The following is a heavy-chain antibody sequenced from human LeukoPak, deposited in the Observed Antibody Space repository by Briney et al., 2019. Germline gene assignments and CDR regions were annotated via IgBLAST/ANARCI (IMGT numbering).Heavy chain of an antibody. J-gene: IGHJ4*02. CDR1: DDSISDYY. CDR3: ARGGNYDSSGYYLFDY. D-gene: IGHD3-22*01. Sequence: PSETLSLTCTVSDDSISDYYRGWIRQPPGKGLEWIGYFYNSGRSTYNPSLKSRVTISVDKSKNQFSLKLSSVTAADTAVYYCARGGNYDSSGYYLFDYWGQGTLVTVSS. CDR2: FYNSGRS. V-gene: IGHV4-59*12.